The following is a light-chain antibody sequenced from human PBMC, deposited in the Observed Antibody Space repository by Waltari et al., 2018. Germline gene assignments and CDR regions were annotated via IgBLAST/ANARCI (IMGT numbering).Light chain of an antibody. J-gene: IGKJ2*03. CDR3: QQYNSYSYVS. CDR2: KAS. V-gene: IGKV1-5*03. Sequence: DIQMTQSPSTLSASVGDRVTITCRASQSISSWLAWYQQKPGKAPQRLIYKASSLESGVPSRFSGSGSETEFTLTISSLQPDDFATYYCQQYNSYSYVSFGQGTKLEIK. CDR1: QSISSW.